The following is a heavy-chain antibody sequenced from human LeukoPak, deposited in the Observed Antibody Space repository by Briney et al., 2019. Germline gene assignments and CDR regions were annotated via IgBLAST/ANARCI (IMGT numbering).Heavy chain of an antibody. CDR1: GGSISSYY. J-gene: IGHJ4*02. D-gene: IGHD2-2*01. CDR3: ARERYCSSTSCSPHFDY. V-gene: IGHV4-59*01. Sequence: SETLSLTCTVSGGSISSYYWSWIRQPPGKGLEWIGYIYYSGSTNYNPSLKSRVTISVDTSKNQFSLKLSSVTAADTAVYYCARERYCSSTSCSPHFDYWGQGTLVTVSS. CDR2: IYYSGST.